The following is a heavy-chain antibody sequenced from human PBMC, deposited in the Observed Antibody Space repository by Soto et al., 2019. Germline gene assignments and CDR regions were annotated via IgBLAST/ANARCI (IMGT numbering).Heavy chain of an antibody. J-gene: IGHJ6*02. D-gene: IGHD1-26*01. CDR2: ISAYNGNT. CDR1: GYTFFSYG. V-gene: IGHV1-18*04. Sequence: QVQLVQSGAEVKKPGASVKVSCKASGYTFFSYGISWVRQAPGQGLECMGWISAYNGNTNYAQKFQGRVSMTTDTSTSTAYMEVRSLRSDDTAVYYCARDRRELRTGRSYGMDVWGQGTTVTVSS. CDR3: ARDRRELRTGRSYGMDV.